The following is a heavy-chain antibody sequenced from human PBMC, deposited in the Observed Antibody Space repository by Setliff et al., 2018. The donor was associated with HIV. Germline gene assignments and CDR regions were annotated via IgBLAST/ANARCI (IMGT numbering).Heavy chain of an antibody. CDR2: IYTSGST. CDR3: ARHSIAVVIGVPERDDAFDI. Sequence: PSETLSLTCTVSGDSISSYYWSWIRQPPGKGLEWIGHIYTSGSTNYNPSLKSRVTVSVDTSKNQFSLKLSSVTAADTAVYYCARHSIAVVIGVPERDDAFDIWGHGTMVTVSS. CDR1: GDSISSYY. J-gene: IGHJ3*02. D-gene: IGHD2-21*01. V-gene: IGHV4-4*08.